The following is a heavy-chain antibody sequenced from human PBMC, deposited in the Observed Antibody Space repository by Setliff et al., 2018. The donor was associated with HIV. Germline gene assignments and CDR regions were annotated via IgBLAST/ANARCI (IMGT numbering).Heavy chain of an antibody. J-gene: IGHJ4*02. CDR3: ARDPPGYGDSKDY. CDR1: GYSISSGYY. CDR2: MCHGGNNN. Sequence: SETLSLTCGVSGYSISSGYYWGWIRQPPGKGLEWIGNMCHGGNNNYYNPSLKSRVTISVDTSKNQFSLNLRSVTAADTAVYYCARDPPGYGDSKDYWGQGKLVTVSS. D-gene: IGHD4-17*01. V-gene: IGHV4-38-2*02.